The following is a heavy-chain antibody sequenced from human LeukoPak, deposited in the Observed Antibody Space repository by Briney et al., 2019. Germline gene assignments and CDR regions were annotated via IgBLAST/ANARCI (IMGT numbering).Heavy chain of an antibody. CDR3: AKVASADAQARLNY. CDR1: GFTFSSYA. Sequence: GGSLRLSCAASGFTFSSYAMSWVRQAPGKGLEWVSAISGSGGGTYYADSVKGRFTISRDNSNNTLYLQMNSLRADDTAVYYCAKVASADAQARLNYWGQGTLVTVSS. D-gene: IGHD6-19*01. J-gene: IGHJ4*02. V-gene: IGHV3-23*01. CDR2: ISGSGGGT.